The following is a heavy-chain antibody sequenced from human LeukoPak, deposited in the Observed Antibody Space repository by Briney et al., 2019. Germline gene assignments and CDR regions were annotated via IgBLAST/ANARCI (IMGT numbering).Heavy chain of an antibody. CDR2: ISSSSYI. J-gene: IGHJ3*02. Sequence: GWSLRLSCVASGFTFSSYSMNWVRQAPWKVLEWVSSISSSSYIYYAHSVKGRFTISRDNANNTLYLQMNSLKAEDTAVYYCARGTWSEENAFDIWGQGTMVTVSS. D-gene: IGHD1-1*01. V-gene: IGHV3-21*01. CDR1: GFTFSSYS. CDR3: ARGTWSEENAFDI.